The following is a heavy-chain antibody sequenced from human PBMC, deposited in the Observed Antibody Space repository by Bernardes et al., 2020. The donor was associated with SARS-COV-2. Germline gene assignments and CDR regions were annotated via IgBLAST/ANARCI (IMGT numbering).Heavy chain of an antibody. J-gene: IGHJ6*02. CDR3: AKGLYYYGSGSYLDHPRSDGLDN. Sequence: GWSLRLSCAASGFTFSKHAMAWVRQAPGRGLEWVSDITNSGHSTYYADPVKGRFTISRDNSKNILYLQMNSLIAEDTAVYYCAKGLYYYGSGSYLDHPRSDGLDNWGQGTTVTVSS. D-gene: IGHD3-10*01. CDR2: ITNSGHST. V-gene: IGHV3-23*01. CDR1: GFTFSKHA.